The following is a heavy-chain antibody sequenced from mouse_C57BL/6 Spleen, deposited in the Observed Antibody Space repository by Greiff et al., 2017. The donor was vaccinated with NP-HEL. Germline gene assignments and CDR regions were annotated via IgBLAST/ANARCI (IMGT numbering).Heavy chain of an antibody. D-gene: IGHD1-1*01. V-gene: IGHV1-26*01. CDR3: ARERDYYESVDV. CDR1: GYTFTDYY. CDR2: INPNNGGT. Sequence: EVQLQQSGPELVKPGASVKISCKASGYTFTDYYMNWVKQSHGKSLEWIGDINPNNGGTSYNQKFKGKATLTVDKSSSTAYMELRSLTSEDSAVYYCARERDYYESVDVWGTGTTVTVSS. J-gene: IGHJ1*03.